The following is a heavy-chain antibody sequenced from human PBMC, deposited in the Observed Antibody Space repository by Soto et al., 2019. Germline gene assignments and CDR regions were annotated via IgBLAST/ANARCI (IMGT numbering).Heavy chain of an antibody. V-gene: IGHV3-15*01. Sequence: EVQVEESGGGLVKPGESLRLSCAGSGFTFNIAWLSWVRQAPGKGLEWIGRIKSKGSGGTTDYAAPVKGRFSVSRDDLKNKLYLQMNSLKTEDTAIYYCVATHNGIPARPYLDVWGQGTLVTVSS. CDR2: IKSKGSGGTT. D-gene: IGHD1-26*01. CDR1: GFTFNIAW. CDR3: VATHNGIPARPYLDV. J-gene: IGHJ4*02.